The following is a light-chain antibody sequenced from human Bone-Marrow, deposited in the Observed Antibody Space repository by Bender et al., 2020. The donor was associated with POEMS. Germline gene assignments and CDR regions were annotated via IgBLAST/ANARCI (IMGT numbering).Light chain of an antibody. Sequence: QSVLTQPPSASGTPGQSVIISCSGTDSNIGGNNVNWYQHLPGTASRLVVYSNYQRPSGVPDRFSASKSGTSASLAISGLRSEDETDYFCAAWDDSLRSPVFGGGTKLTVL. J-gene: IGLJ3*02. CDR1: DSNIGGNN. V-gene: IGLV1-47*02. CDR2: SNY. CDR3: AAWDDSLRSPV.